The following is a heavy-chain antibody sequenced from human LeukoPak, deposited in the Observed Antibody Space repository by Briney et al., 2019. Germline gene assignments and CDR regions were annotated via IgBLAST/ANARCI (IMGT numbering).Heavy chain of an antibody. J-gene: IGHJ4*02. CDR2: ISSSSSYI. D-gene: IGHD3-10*01. CDR1: GFTFSSYS. Sequence: GGSLRLSCAASGFTFSSYSMNWVRQAPGKGLEWVSSISSSSSYIYCADSVKGRFTISRDNAKNSLYLQMNSLRAEDTAVYYCARGHTMVRGVNSDYWGQGTLVTVSS. CDR3: ARGHTMVRGVNSDY. V-gene: IGHV3-21*01.